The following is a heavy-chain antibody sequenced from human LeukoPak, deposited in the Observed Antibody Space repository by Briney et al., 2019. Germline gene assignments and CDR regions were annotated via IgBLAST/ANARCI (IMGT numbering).Heavy chain of an antibody. V-gene: IGHV3-21*01. CDR1: GFTFSSYS. CDR2: ISSSSSYI. D-gene: IGHD6-19*01. J-gene: IGHJ4*02. CDR3: ARVNWIDSGWSGGDY. Sequence: GGSLRLSCAASGFTFSSYSMNWVRQAPGKGLEWVSSISSSSSYIYYADSVKGRFTISRDNAKNSLYLQMNSLRAEDTAVYYCARVNWIDSGWSGGDYWGQGTLVTVSS.